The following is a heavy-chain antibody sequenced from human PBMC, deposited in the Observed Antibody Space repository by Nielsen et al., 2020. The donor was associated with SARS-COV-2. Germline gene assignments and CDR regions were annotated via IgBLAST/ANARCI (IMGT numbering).Heavy chain of an antibody. CDR3: ARGRWELGAVIIPYYYYYYMDV. D-gene: IGHD3-3*01. CDR2: IYHSGST. V-gene: IGHV4-4*01. Sequence: WIRQPPGKGLEWIGEIYHSGSTNYNPSLKSRVTISVDKSKNQFSLKLSSVTAADTAVYCCARGRWELGAVIIPYYYYYYMDVWGKGTTVTVSS. J-gene: IGHJ6*03.